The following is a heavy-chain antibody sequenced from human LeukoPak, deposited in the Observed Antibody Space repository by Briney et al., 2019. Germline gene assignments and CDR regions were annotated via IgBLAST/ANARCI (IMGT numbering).Heavy chain of an antibody. J-gene: IGHJ4*02. Sequence: GGSLRLSCAASGFTFSSYAMSWVRQAPGKGLEWVSAISGSGGSTYYADSVKGRFTISRDNSKNTLYLQMNSLRAEDTAVYYCAKGSPLAYYYDSSGSSDYWGQGTLVTVSS. CDR2: ISGSGGST. CDR1: GFTFSSYA. V-gene: IGHV3-23*01. CDR3: AKGSPLAYYYDSSGSSDY. D-gene: IGHD3-22*01.